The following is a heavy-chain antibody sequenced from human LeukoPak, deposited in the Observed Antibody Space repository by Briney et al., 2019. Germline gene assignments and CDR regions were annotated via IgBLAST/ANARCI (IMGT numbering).Heavy chain of an antibody. D-gene: IGHD2-21*01. Sequence: PSETLSLTCTVSGDSIRSHFWSWIRQPPGKRLEWIGYIDYSGSTNYNPSLKSRVTISADTSKNQFSLKLSSVTAADTAVYYCARSLPGVWPHFDYWGQGTLVTVSS. CDR2: IDYSGST. CDR3: ARSLPGVWPHFDY. CDR1: GDSIRSHF. V-gene: IGHV4-59*11. J-gene: IGHJ4*01.